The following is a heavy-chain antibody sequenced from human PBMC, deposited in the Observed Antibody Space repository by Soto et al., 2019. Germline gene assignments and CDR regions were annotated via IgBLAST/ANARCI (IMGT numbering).Heavy chain of an antibody. J-gene: IGHJ6*02. V-gene: IGHV1-18*01. CDR1: GGTFSSYA. CDR3: ARSYSSGWYYYYGMDV. Sequence: GASVKVSCKASGGTFSSYAISWVRQAPGQGLEWMGWIIAYIGNTNYAQKLQGRVTMTTDTSTSTAYMELRSLRSDDTAVYYCARSYSSGWYYYYGMDVWGQGTTVTVSS. D-gene: IGHD6-19*01. CDR2: IIAYIGNT.